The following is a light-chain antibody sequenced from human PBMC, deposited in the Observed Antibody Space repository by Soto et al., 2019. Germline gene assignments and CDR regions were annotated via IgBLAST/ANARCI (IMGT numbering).Light chain of an antibody. Sequence: DIVMTQSPDSLAVSLGERATINCKSSQSVLHTSNNKNYLAWFQHKPGHPPNLLIYSASTRQSGVPDRFSGSASGTDFTLTISSLHAEDVAVYYCQQYYTTPYTFGQGTNLEIK. CDR2: SAS. J-gene: IGKJ2*01. V-gene: IGKV4-1*01. CDR1: QSVLHTSNNKNY. CDR3: QQYYTTPYT.